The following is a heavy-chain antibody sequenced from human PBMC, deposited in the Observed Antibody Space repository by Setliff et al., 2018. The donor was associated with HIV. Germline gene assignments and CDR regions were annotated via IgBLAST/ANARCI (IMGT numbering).Heavy chain of an antibody. J-gene: IGHJ4*02. CDR2: IYYSGRT. Sequence: SETLSLTCAVSGDSITRGGYYWSWIRQFAGKGLEWIADIYYSGRTNYNPSLKSRVTISVDTSKNQFSLRLSSVTAADTAVYYCAREYDSSGYGANFDYWGQGTLVTVSS. CDR3: AREYDSSGYGANFDY. D-gene: IGHD3-22*01. CDR1: GDSITRGGYY. V-gene: IGHV4-31*11.